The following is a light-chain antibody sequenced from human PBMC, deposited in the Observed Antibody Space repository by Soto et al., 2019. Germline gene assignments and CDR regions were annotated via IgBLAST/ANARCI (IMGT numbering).Light chain of an antibody. CDR3: QHRSNWPPMYT. CDR2: DTS. J-gene: IGKJ2*01. CDR1: QSVGGF. Sequence: EIVLTQSPATLSLSPGERATLSCRASQSVGGFLAWYQQKSGQAPRLLIYDTSKRVTGIPARFSGSGSGTDFTLTISSLEPEDFAVYHCQHRSNWPPMYTFGQGTKLQNK. V-gene: IGKV3-11*01.